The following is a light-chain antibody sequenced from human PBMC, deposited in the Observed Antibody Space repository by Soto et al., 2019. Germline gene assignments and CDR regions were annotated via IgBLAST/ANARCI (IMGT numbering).Light chain of an antibody. V-gene: IGKV3-20*01. CDR2: GAS. Sequence: EIVLTQSPGTLSLSPGERATLSCRASQSVSSSYLAWYQQKPGQAPRLLIYGASSRATGIPDRFSGSGSGIDFTLTISRLEPEDFAVYYCQQYGSSPTFGGGTKVGIK. J-gene: IGKJ4*01. CDR3: QQYGSSPT. CDR1: QSVSSSY.